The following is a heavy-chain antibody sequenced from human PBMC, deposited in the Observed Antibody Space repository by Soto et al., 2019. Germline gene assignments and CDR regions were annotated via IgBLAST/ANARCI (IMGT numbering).Heavy chain of an antibody. D-gene: IGHD2-15*01. CDR3: ARVYCSGGSCYGIDY. J-gene: IGHJ4*02. Sequence: QVQLVQSGAEVKKPGASVKISCKASGDTFTSYYMHWVRQAPGQGLEWMGIINPSGGTSDAQKFQGRVTMTRDTATSTVYMELSSLRSEATAVYYCARVYCSGGSCYGIDYWGQGTLVTVSS. CDR2: INPSGGT. V-gene: IGHV1-46*01. CDR1: GDTFTSYY.